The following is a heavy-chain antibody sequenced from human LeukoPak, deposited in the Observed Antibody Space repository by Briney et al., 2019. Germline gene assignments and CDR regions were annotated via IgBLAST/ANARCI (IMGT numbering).Heavy chain of an antibody. D-gene: IGHD3-3*01. J-gene: IGHJ6*02. CDR3: ARLPITKRAMDV. V-gene: IGHV4-39*01. Sequence: SETLSLTCSVSGDSIRSGDSYWGWIRQNPWKGLEWIGSIYYVGSPHYNPSLNSRQVTMSVDTLKNQFSLRLTSVTAADTAVYYSARLPITKRAMDVWGQGTTVTVSS. CDR2: IYYVGSP. CDR1: GDSIRSGDSY.